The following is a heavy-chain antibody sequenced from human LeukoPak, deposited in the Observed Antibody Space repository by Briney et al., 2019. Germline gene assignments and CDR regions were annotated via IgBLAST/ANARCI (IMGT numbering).Heavy chain of an antibody. CDR2: IKQDGSES. CDR3: ARESSALRRVNYFYYMDV. Sequence: AGGPLTLSCEASGFTFSPYWMRWVRQAPGRGLEGVANIKQDGSESYYVDSVKGRFTISRDNVKSALYLQMNSLRAEDTAVYFCARESSALRRVNYFYYMDVWAKGTTVTVSS. D-gene: IGHD4-23*01. J-gene: IGHJ6*03. V-gene: IGHV3-7*01. CDR1: GFTFSPYW.